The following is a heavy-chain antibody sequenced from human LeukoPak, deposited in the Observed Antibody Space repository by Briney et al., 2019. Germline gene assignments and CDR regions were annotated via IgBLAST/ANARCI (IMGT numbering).Heavy chain of an antibody. CDR2: ISWNSGSI. D-gene: IGHD2-15*01. CDR1: GFTFGDYA. J-gene: IGHJ6*02. CDR3: AKDMGVGYCSGGSCPEYYYYYGMDV. Sequence: GRSLRLSCAASGFTFGDYAMHWVRQAPGKGLEWVSGISWNSGSIGYADSVKGRFTISRDNAKNSLYLQMNSLRAEDTALYYCAKDMGVGYCSGGSCPEYYYYYGMDVWGQGTPVTVSS. V-gene: IGHV3-9*01.